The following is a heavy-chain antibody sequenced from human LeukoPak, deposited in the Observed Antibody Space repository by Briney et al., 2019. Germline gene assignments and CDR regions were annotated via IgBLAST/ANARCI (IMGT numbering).Heavy chain of an antibody. Sequence: PSETLSLTCAVSGGSISSGGYSWSWIRQPPGKGLEWIGYIYYSGSTYYNPSLKNRVTISVDTSKNQFSLKLSSVTAADTAVYYCARYGDENYYMDVWGKGTTVTVSS. CDR1: GGSISSGGYS. CDR2: IYYSGST. V-gene: IGHV4-30-4*07. D-gene: IGHD4-17*01. CDR3: ARYGDENYYMDV. J-gene: IGHJ6*03.